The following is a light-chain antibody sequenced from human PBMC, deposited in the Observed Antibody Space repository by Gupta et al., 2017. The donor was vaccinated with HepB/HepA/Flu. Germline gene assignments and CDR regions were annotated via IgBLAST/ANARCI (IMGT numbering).Light chain of an antibody. V-gene: IGKV3-20*01. Sequence: VLTQSPGTLSLSPGERATLSCRASQSVSSSYLAWYQQKPGQTPRLLIYGASSRATGIPDRFSGSGSGTDFTLTISRLEPEDFAVYYCQQYGSSPLLTFGGGTKVEIK. CDR3: QQYGSSPLLT. J-gene: IGKJ4*01. CDR1: QSVSSSY. CDR2: GAS.